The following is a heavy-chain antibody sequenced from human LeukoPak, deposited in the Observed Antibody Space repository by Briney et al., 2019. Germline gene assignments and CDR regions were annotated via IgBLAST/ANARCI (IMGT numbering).Heavy chain of an antibody. CDR2: IYYSGST. J-gene: IGHJ4*02. CDR1: GGSISSSSYY. Sequence: SETLSLTCTVSGGSISSSSYYWGWIRQPPGKGLEWIGSIYYSGSTYYNPSLKSRVTISVDTSKNQFSLKLSSVTAADTAVYYCASRIWFGELSTFDYWGQGTLVTASS. V-gene: IGHV4-39*01. CDR3: ASRIWFGELSTFDY. D-gene: IGHD3-10*01.